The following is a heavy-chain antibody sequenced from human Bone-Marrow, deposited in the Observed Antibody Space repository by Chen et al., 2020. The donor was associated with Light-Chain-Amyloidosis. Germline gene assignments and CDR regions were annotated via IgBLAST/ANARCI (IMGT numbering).Heavy chain of an antibody. D-gene: IGHD3-22*01. CDR3: ARDYESRRIYYDSSGYFDY. V-gene: IGHV3-30*04. CDR2: ISYDGSNK. Sequence: QVQLVESGGGVVQPGRSLRLSCAASGFTFSRYAMHWVRQAPGKGLEWVAVISYDGSNKYYADSVKGRFTISRDNSKNTLYLQMNSLRAEDTAVYYCARDYESRRIYYDSSGYFDYWGQGTLVTVSS. CDR1: GFTFSRYA. J-gene: IGHJ4*02.